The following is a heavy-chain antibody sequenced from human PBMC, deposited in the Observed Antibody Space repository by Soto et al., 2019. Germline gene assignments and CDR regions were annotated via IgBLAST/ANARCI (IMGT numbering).Heavy chain of an antibody. D-gene: IGHD3-9*01. CDR2: ISGSGDRT. CDR1: GFTFSNYA. CDR3: AKGRRDDVLTGFYLADFDY. V-gene: IGHV3-23*01. J-gene: IGHJ4*02. Sequence: EVQLLESGGGLVQPGGSLRLSCAASGFTFSNYAMSWVRQAPGKGLKWVSSISGSGDRTFYADSLKGRFAISRDNSRNMLFLQISSLRADDTAVYYCAKGRRDDVLTGFYLADFDYWGQGTQVTVPS.